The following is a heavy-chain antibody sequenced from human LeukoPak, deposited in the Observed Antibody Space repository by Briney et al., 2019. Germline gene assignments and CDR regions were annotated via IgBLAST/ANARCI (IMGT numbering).Heavy chain of an antibody. J-gene: IGHJ4*02. D-gene: IGHD6-19*01. CDR3: ATDRVYRSSGRSWGFFDY. CDR2: FDSENNKM. CDR1: EYSLSDLS. V-gene: IGHV1-24*01. Sequence: GASVKVSCKISEYSLSDLSIHWVREAPGEGLEWIGGFDSENNKMVYSQRFQGRVTMTEDTSADTAYMDLTSLRSEDTAVYSCATDRVYRSSGRSWGFFDYWGREPWSSSPQ.